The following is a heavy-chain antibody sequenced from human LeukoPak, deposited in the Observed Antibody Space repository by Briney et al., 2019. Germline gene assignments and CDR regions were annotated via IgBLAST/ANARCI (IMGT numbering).Heavy chain of an antibody. CDR1: GGSISRSSYY. D-gene: IGHD1-26*01. CDR3: ARAGWELLSASFDP. V-gene: IGHV4-39*07. Sequence: SETLSLTCAVSGGSISRSSYYWAWIRQPPGKGLEWVGTIYYGGSIYGDPSLKGRITISLDTSKNQFSLKLNSVTAADTAVYYCARAGWELLSASFDPWGQGTLVIISS. CDR2: IYYGGSI. J-gene: IGHJ5*02.